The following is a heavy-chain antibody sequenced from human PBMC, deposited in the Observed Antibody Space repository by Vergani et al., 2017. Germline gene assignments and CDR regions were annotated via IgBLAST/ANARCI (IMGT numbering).Heavy chain of an antibody. Sequence: QVQLVESGGGVVQPGRSLRLSCAASGFTFSSYGMHWVRQAPGKGLEWVAVIWYDGSNKYYADSVKGRFTISRDTSKNTLYLQMNSLRAEDTAVYYCARDAALELYYYYMDVWGKGTTGTVSS. CDR1: GFTFSSYG. V-gene: IGHV3-33*01. CDR2: IWYDGSNK. D-gene: IGHD1-7*01. J-gene: IGHJ6*03. CDR3: ARDAALELYYYYMDV.